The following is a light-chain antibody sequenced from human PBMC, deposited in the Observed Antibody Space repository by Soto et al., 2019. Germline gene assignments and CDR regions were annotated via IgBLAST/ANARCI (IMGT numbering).Light chain of an antibody. J-gene: IGKJ1*01. V-gene: IGKV3-15*01. CDR2: GAS. CDR1: QTVTTN. CDR3: QQYRNWPPRT. Sequence: EIVMTQSPATLSVSPGERATLSCTASQTVTTNLAWYQHKPGQAPRLLIYGASTRATGIPARFSGSGSGTEFTLTINSLQAEDFAVYYCQQYRNWPPRTFGQGTKVDNK.